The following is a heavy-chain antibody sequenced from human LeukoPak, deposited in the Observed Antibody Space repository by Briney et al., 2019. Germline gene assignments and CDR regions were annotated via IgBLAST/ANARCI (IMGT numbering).Heavy chain of an antibody. D-gene: IGHD3-22*01. CDR2: ISYDGSNK. Sequence: QPGGSLRLSCAASGFTFSSYGMHWVRQAPGKGLEWVAVISYDGSNKYYADSVKGRFTISRDNSKNTLYLQMNSLRAEDTAVYYCAKESDSRANFDYWGQGTLVTVSS. V-gene: IGHV3-30*18. CDR1: GFTFSSYG. J-gene: IGHJ4*02. CDR3: AKESDSRANFDY.